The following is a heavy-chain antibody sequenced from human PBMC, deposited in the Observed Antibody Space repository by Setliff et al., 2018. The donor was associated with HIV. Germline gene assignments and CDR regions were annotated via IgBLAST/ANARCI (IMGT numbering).Heavy chain of an antibody. CDR2: VDPEDGET. J-gene: IGHJ5*02. Sequence: ASVKVSCKASGYTFIDYNIHWVQQAPGKGLEWMGRVDPEDGETIYAEKFRGRVTITADTSTDTAYLKLSSLRSGDTAVYYCATDACTIDACYSSGGPWGQGTLVTVSS. V-gene: IGHV1-69-2*01. CDR1: GYTFIDYN. CDR3: ATDACTIDACYSSGGP. D-gene: IGHD2-15*01.